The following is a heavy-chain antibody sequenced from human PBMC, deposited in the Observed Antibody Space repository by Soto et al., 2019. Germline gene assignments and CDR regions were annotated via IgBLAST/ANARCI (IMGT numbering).Heavy chain of an antibody. CDR2: MYYSGTS. CDR1: GGSISTYY. J-gene: IGHJ4*02. Sequence: SETLSLTCTVSGGSISTYYWTWIRQPPGKGLEWIGYMYYSGTSKYNSSLKSRVTMSVDTSKSQFSLKLNSVTAADTAVYYCASLTDCSGGSCYSGGLFYWGQGTLVTVS. CDR3: ASLTDCSGGSCYSGGLFY. D-gene: IGHD2-15*01. V-gene: IGHV4-59*08.